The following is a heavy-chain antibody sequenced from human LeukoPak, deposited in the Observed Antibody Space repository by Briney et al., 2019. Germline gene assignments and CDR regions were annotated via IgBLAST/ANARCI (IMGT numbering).Heavy chain of an antibody. J-gene: IGHJ3*02. CDR1: GYTFTSYG. Sequence: ASVKVSCKASGYTFTSYGISWVRQAPGQGLEWMGWISAYNGNTNYAQKLQGRVTMTTDTSTSTAYMELRSLRSDDTAVYYCAREPYGLGYCSSTRGCAFDIWGQGTMVTVSS. CDR3: AREPYGLGYCSSTRGCAFDI. V-gene: IGHV1-18*01. D-gene: IGHD2-2*01. CDR2: ISAYNGNT.